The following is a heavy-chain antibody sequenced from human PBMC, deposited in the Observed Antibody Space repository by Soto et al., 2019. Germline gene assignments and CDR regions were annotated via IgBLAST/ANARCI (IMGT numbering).Heavy chain of an antibody. CDR1: GFTFSSYA. CDR2: ISGSGGST. Sequence: GGSLRLSCAASGFTFSSYAMSWVRQAPGKGLEWVSAISGSGGSTYYADSVKGRFTISRDNSKNTLYLQMNSLRAEDTAVYYCAKDIQIWPASYYFDYWGQGTLVTVSS. CDR3: AKDIQIWPASYYFDY. J-gene: IGHJ4*02. V-gene: IGHV3-23*01. D-gene: IGHD5-18*01.